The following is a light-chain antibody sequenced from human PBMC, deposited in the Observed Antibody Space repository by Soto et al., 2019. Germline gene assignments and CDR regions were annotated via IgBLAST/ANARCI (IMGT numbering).Light chain of an antibody. CDR2: KAS. Sequence: DIQMTQSPSTLSGSVGDRVTITCRASQTISSWLAWYQQKPGKAPKLLIYKASTLKSGVPSRLSGSVSGTEFTLTISSLHPADFATNYCKHYNSNSEPFGQGAKVDIX. V-gene: IGKV1-5*03. J-gene: IGKJ1*01. CDR3: KHYNSNSEP. CDR1: QTISSW.